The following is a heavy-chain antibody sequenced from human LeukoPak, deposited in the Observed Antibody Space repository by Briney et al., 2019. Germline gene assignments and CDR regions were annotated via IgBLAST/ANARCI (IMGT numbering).Heavy chain of an antibody. D-gene: IGHD6-13*01. V-gene: IGHV4-4*07. CDR2: IYTSGST. CDR1: GGSISSYY. Sequence: SETLSLTCTVSGGSISSYYRSWIRQPAGKGLEWIGRIYTSGSTNYNPSLKSRVTMSVDTSKNQFSLKLSSVTAADTAVYYCARGHSSSWLIFDYWGQGTLVTVSS. CDR3: ARGHSSSWLIFDY. J-gene: IGHJ4*02.